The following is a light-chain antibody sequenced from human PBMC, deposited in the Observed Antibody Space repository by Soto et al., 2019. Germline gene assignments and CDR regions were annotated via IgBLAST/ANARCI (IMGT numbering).Light chain of an antibody. J-gene: IGLJ1*01. CDR2: NNN. CDR3: QSYDSSLSGYV. Sequence: QSALTQPPSVSGAPGQRVTISCTGSSSNIGAGYGVHWYQQLPGTAPKLLIYNNNNRPSGVPDRFSGSKSGTSASLAITGLQAEDEADYYCQSYDSSLSGYVFGTGTKVTVL. CDR1: SSNIGAGYG. V-gene: IGLV1-40*01.